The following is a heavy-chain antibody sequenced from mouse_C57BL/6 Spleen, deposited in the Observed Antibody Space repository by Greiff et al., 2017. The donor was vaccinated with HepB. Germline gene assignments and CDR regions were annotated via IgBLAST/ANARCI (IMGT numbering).Heavy chain of an antibody. CDR1: GYTFTSYW. Sequence: QVQLQQPGAELVKPGASVKLSCKASGYTFTSYWMQWVKQRPGQGLEWIGEIDPSDSYTNYNQKFKVKAKLTVDTSSSTAYMQLSSLTSEDSAVYYCGTRDAMDYWGQGTSVTVSS. CDR2: IDPSDSYT. J-gene: IGHJ4*01. D-gene: IGHD2-14*01. V-gene: IGHV1-50*01. CDR3: GTRDAMDY.